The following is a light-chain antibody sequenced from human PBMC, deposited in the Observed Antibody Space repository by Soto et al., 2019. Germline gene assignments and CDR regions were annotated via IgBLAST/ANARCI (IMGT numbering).Light chain of an antibody. V-gene: IGLV1-40*01. CDR2: GSD. CDR1: GSNIGAGYG. CDR3: QSYDSNLSEV. J-gene: IGLJ1*01. Sequence: QSVLTQPPSVPGAPGQTVTISCNGSGSNIGAGYGVQWYQQLPGTAPRLLIYGSDDRPSGVPDRFSASVSGNSASLAITGLQTEDEAVYYCQSYDSNLSEVFGPGTKVTVL.